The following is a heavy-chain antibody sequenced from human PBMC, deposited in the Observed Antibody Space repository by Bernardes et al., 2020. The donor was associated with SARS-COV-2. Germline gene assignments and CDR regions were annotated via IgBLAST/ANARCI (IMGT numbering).Heavy chain of an antibody. Sequence: GGSLKISCQASGYNFANYWIGWVRQMPGRGLEWMGIIYPHDSDTSYRPAFQGQVTISVDKSISTAYLHWSSLKASDTAMYYCAGFSGSGPWGDAFDLWGQGTMVTVSS. CDR2: IYPHDSDT. V-gene: IGHV5-51*01. CDR3: AGFSGSGPWGDAFDL. D-gene: IGHD5-12*01. J-gene: IGHJ3*01. CDR1: GYNFANYW.